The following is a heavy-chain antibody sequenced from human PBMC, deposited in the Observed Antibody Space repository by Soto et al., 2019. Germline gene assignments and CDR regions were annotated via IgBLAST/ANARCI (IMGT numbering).Heavy chain of an antibody. V-gene: IGHV3-30-3*01. CDR3: ARPWGQLSTYYYGMDT. Sequence: QVQLVESGGGVVQPGRSLTLSCAASGFTFSNYAMHWVRQAPGKGLEWVATISYDGDNKYYTDSVTGTFTISIDNSKNTLYRQMNSLSPEYTDVDDCARPWGQLSTYYYGMDTWGQGTTVTVSS. J-gene: IGHJ6*02. D-gene: IGHD3-16*01. CDR1: GFTFSNYA. CDR2: ISYDGDNK.